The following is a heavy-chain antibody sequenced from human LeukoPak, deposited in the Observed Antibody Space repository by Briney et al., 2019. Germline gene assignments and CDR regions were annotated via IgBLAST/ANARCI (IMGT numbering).Heavy chain of an antibody. CDR2: ISSSSSTI. CDR3: ARDYYDTSGYSFDY. V-gene: IGHV3-48*02. CDR1: GFTFSSYS. Sequence: GGSLRLSCAASGFTFSSYSMNWVRQAPGKGLEWVSYISSSSSTIYYADSVKGRFSISRDNAKNSLYLQVNGLRDEDTAVYYCARDYYDTSGYSFDYWGQGTLVTVSS. J-gene: IGHJ4*02. D-gene: IGHD3-22*01.